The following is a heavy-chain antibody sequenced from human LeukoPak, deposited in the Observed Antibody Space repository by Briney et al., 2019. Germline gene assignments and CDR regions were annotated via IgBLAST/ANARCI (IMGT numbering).Heavy chain of an antibody. Sequence: SVKVSCKASGYTFTSYGISWVRQAHGQGLEWMGGIIPIFGTANYAQKFQGRVTITADESTSTAYMELSGLRSEDTAVYYCARDRVSLTTVVTPGAFDIWGQGTMVTVSS. V-gene: IGHV1-69*13. CDR3: ARDRVSLTTVVTPGAFDI. J-gene: IGHJ3*02. CDR1: GYTFTSYG. D-gene: IGHD4-23*01. CDR2: IIPIFGTA.